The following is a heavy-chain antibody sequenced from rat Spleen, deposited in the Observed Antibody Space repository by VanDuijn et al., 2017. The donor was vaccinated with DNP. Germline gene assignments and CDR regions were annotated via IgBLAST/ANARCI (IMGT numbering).Heavy chain of an antibody. CDR2: ISPSGGST. J-gene: IGHJ1*01. CDR1: RFTFNNYG. D-gene: IGHD1-12*02. CDR3: ARYDGSYYYGGYFDF. Sequence: EVQLVESGGVLVQPGRSLKLSCAASRFTFNNYGMHWIRQAPTQGLEWVASISPSGGSTYYRDSVKGRFTISRDNAKSTLYLQRDSLRSEDTATYYCARYDGSYYYGGYFDFWGPGTMVTVSS. V-gene: IGHV5-19*01.